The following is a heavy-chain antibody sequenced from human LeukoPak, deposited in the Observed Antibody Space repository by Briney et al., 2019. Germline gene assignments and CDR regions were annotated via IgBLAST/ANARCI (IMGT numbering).Heavy chain of an antibody. CDR3: ARRGCSGGSCQSGLAFDI. V-gene: IGHV4-4*07. Sequence: PSETLSLTCTVSGDSISSYYWSWIRQPAGKGLEWIGRINTSGSTTYNSSLKSRVTISVDTSKTQFSLKLTSVTAADTAVYYCARRGCSGGSCQSGLAFDIWGQGTMVTVSS. D-gene: IGHD2-15*01. CDR1: GDSISSYY. J-gene: IGHJ3*02. CDR2: INTSGST.